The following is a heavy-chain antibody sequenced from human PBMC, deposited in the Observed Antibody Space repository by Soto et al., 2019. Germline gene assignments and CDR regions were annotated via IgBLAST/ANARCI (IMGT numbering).Heavy chain of an antibody. V-gene: IGHV1-46*01. CDR2: INPSGGNT. D-gene: IGHD3-10*01. CDR3: ARERSLRFDP. J-gene: IGHJ5*02. Sequence: ASVKVSCKASGYTFTSYYMHWVRQAPGQGLEWMGIINPSGGNTGYAQKFQGRVTITRNTSISTAYMELSSLRSEDTAVYYCARERSLRFDPWGQGTLVTVSS. CDR1: GYTFTSYY.